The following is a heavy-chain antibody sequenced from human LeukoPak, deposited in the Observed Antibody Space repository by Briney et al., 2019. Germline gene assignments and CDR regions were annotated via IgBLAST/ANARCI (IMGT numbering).Heavy chain of an antibody. CDR3: AREYYYDSSGYSDFDY. CDR1: GGSISSYY. J-gene: IGHJ4*02. CDR2: IYTSGST. D-gene: IGHD3-22*01. Sequence: SETLSLTCTVSGGSISSYYWSWIRQPAGRGLEWIGRIYTSGSTNYNPSLKSRVTMSVDTSKSQFSLKLSSVTAADTAVYYCAREYYYDSSGYSDFDYWGQGTLVTVSS. V-gene: IGHV4-4*07.